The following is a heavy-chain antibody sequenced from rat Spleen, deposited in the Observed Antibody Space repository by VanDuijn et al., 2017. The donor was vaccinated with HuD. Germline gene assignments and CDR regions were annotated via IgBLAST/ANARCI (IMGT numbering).Heavy chain of an antibody. V-gene: IGHV5-22*01. CDR2: ISYEGSST. Sequence: EVQLVESGGGLVQPGRSLKLSCAASGFTFSDYYMAWVRQAPKKGLEWVASISYEGSSTYYGDSVKGRFTISRDNAKSTLYLQMNSLRSEDTATYYCARHARGPPTHWYFDFWGPGTMVTVSS. CDR1: GFTFSDYY. D-gene: IGHD1-10*01. J-gene: IGHJ1*01. CDR3: ARHARGPPTHWYFDF.